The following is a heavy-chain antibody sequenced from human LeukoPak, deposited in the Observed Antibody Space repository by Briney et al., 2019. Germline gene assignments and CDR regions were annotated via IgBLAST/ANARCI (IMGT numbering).Heavy chain of an antibody. D-gene: IGHD3-16*01. J-gene: IGHJ4*02. Sequence: SGGSLRLSCAASGFTFSSYAMHWVRQAPGKGLEWVSTLTPGGDNDIHYADSVKGRFTISRDNSKNSLYLQMNSLRADDTAVYYCVRDAFGAHFDYWGQGTLVTVSS. CDR2: LTPGGDNDI. V-gene: IGHV3-21*06. CDR1: GFTFSSYA. CDR3: VRDAFGAHFDY.